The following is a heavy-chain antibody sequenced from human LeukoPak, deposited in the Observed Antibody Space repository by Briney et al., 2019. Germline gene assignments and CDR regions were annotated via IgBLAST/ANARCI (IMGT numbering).Heavy chain of an antibody. J-gene: IGHJ5*02. CDR3: ARHAVGWFDP. CDR2: IYYSGST. D-gene: IGHD4-23*01. V-gene: IGHV4-59*08. CDR1: GGSISSYY. Sequence: PSETLSLTCTVFGGSISSYYWSWIRQPPGKGLEWIGYIYYSGSTNYNPSLKSRVTISVDTSKNQFSLKLSSVTAADTAVYYCARHAVGWFDPWGQGTLVTVSS.